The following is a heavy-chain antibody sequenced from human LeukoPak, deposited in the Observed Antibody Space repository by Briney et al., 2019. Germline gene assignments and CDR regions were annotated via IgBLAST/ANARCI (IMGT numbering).Heavy chain of an antibody. CDR3: AETYDYAWGSYRNRDY. CDR2: IYYSGST. CDR1: GGSISSSSYS. Sequence: SETLSLTCTVSGGSISSSSYSWGWIRQPPGKGLEWIGSIYYSGSTYYNPSLKSRVTISVDTSKNQFSLKLSSVTAADTAVYYCAETYDYAWGSYRNRDYWGQGTLVTVSS. D-gene: IGHD3-16*02. V-gene: IGHV4-39*01. J-gene: IGHJ4*02.